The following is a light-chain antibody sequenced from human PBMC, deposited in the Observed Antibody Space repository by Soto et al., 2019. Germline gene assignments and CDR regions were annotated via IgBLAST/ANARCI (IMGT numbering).Light chain of an antibody. CDR1: SSDIGGYNY. CDR2: EVT. CDR3: CSYTMTSTPFV. Sequence: HSALTQPASVSGSPGQSITISCTGTSSDIGGYNYVSWYQQHPGKAPKLVISEVTNRPSGVSNRFSGSKSGNTASLTISGLQTEDEADYYCCSYTMTSTPFVFGTGTKVTVL. V-gene: IGLV2-14*01. J-gene: IGLJ1*01.